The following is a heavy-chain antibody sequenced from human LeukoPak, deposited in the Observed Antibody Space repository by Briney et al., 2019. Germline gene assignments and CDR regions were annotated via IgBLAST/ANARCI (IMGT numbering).Heavy chain of an antibody. CDR2: INEDGGQK. V-gene: IGHV3-7*01. D-gene: IGHD2-2*01. CDR3: ARGVGWFDP. J-gene: IGHJ5*02. CDR1: GFTFSSYT. Sequence: GGSLRLSCAASGFTFSSYTMNWVRQAPGKGLEWVANINEDGGQKNYVDTVKGRFTISRDNAKNSVSLQMNSLRAEDTAVYYCARGVGWFDPWGQGTLVTVSS.